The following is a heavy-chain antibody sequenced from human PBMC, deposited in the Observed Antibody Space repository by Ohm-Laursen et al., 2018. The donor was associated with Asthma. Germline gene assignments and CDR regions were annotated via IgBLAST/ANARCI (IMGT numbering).Heavy chain of an antibody. Sequence: TLSLTCTVSGDSISSSRSYWGWIRQPPGKGLDWIGIISFEGSTYYNPSLGSRLTMSVDTSKTLVSLTLSSVTVADTAMYYCAFCSGGTCYHGVFDFWGQESMVTVS. CDR2: ISFEGST. D-gene: IGHD2-15*01. CDR1: GDSISSSRSY. J-gene: IGHJ3*01. CDR3: AFCSGGTCYHGVFDF. V-gene: IGHV4-39*01.